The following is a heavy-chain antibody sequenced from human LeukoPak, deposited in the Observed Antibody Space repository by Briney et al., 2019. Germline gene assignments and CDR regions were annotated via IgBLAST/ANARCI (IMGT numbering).Heavy chain of an antibody. CDR2: ISSSSSYI. V-gene: IGHV3-21*01. D-gene: IGHD3-10*01. J-gene: IGHJ4*02. Sequence: PGGSLRLSCAASGFTFSSYSMNWVRQAPGKGLEWVSSISSSSSYIYYADSVKGRFTISRDNAKNSLYLQMNSLRAEDTAVYYCARDIGRNYYGSGSCYNYGYWGQGTLVTVSS. CDR3: ARDIGRNYYGSGSCYNYGY. CDR1: GFTFSSYS.